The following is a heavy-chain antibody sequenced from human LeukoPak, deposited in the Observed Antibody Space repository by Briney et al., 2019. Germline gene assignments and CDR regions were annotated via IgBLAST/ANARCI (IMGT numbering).Heavy chain of an antibody. D-gene: IGHD3-9*01. CDR2: ITSGGTYI. CDR1: GFTFSDFS. J-gene: IGHJ4*02. Sequence: GGSLRLSCAASGFTFSDFSMNWVRQAPGKGLEWVSSITSGGTYIYYADSVTGRFTISRDNAKNSLYLQMNSLTVEDTAVYYCARDPLRYLRVGHYDYWGQGTLVAVSS. V-gene: IGHV3-21*01. CDR3: ARDPLRYLRVGHYDY.